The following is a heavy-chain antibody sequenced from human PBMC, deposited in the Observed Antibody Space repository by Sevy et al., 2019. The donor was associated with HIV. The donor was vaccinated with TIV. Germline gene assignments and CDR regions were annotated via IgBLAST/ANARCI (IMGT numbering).Heavy chain of an antibody. V-gene: IGHV3-23*01. CDR2: ISGSGGST. CDR3: ASQKSKYSSRPFDP. J-gene: IGHJ5*02. CDR1: GFTFSSYA. D-gene: IGHD6-19*01. Sequence: GGSLRLSCAASGFTFSSYAMSWVRQAPGKGLEWVSAISGSGGSTYYADSVKGRFTISRDNSKNTLYLQMNSLRAEDTAVYYCASQKSKYSSRPFDPWGQGTLVTVSS.